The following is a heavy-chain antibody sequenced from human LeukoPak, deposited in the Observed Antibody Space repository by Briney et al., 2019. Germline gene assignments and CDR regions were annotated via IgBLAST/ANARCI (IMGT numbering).Heavy chain of an antibody. CDR1: GYTFTSYD. CDR2: INPNSGGT. CDR3: ARGGDYYDSSGHDY. J-gene: IGHJ4*02. D-gene: IGHD3-22*01. V-gene: IGHV1-2*02. Sequence: ASVKVSCKASGYTFTSYDINWVRQAPGQGLEWMGWINPNSGGTNYAQKFQGRVTMTRDTSISTAYMELSRLRSDDTAVYYCARGGDYYDSSGHDYWGQGTLVTVSS.